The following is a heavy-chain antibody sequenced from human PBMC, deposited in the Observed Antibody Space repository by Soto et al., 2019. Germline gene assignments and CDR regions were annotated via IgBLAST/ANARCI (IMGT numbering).Heavy chain of an antibody. D-gene: IGHD4-17*01. J-gene: IGHJ4*02. CDR2: ISGSGGST. CDR1: GFTFSSDA. V-gene: IGHV3-23*01. CDR3: AKETWPVTTKPYGFDY. Sequence: PGGSLRLSCAASGFTFSSDAMSWVRQAPGKGLEWVSAISGSGGSTYYADSVKGRFTISRDNSKNTLYLQMNSLRAEDTAVYYCAKETWPVTTKPYGFDYWGQGTLVTVSS.